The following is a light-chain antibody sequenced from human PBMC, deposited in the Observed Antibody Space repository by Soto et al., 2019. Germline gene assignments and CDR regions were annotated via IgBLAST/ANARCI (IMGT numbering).Light chain of an antibody. J-gene: IGKJ5*01. V-gene: IGKV1-12*01. CDR3: QQYGSSPIT. Sequence: DIQMTQSPSSVSASVGDXVTITCRAGQGISSWLAWYQQKPGKAPKVLIYATSRLQSGVPSRFSGSGSGTDCTLTISRLEPEDVAVYYCQQYGSSPITFGQGTRLEIK. CDR2: ATS. CDR1: QGISSW.